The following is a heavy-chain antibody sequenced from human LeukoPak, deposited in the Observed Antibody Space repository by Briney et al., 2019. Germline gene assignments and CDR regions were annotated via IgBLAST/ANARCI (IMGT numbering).Heavy chain of an antibody. CDR2: IKHSGST. CDR1: GGSFSGYY. CDR3: ARGGDGYNYFDY. V-gene: IGHV4-34*01. D-gene: IGHD5-24*01. Sequence: PSETLSLTCAVDGGSFSGYYWSWIRQPPGKGLEWIGEIKHSGSTNYNPSLKSRIIISLDTSKNQFSLKVSSVTAADKAVYYCARGGDGYNYFDYWGQGTLVTVSS. J-gene: IGHJ4*02.